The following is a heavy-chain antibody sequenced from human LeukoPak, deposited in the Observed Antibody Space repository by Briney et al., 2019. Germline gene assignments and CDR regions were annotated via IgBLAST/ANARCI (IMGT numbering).Heavy chain of an antibody. V-gene: IGHV3-7*01. CDR1: GFTFSSYW. Sequence: GGSLRLSCAASGFTFSSYWMSWVRQAPGKGLEWVANIKQDGSEKYYVDSVKGRFTISRDNAKNSLYLQMNSLRAEDTAVYYCSRLGGYCSGGSCYSGRRPMDVWGKGTTVTVSS. CDR2: IKQDGSEK. CDR3: SRLGGYCSGGSCYSGRRPMDV. J-gene: IGHJ6*03. D-gene: IGHD2-15*01.